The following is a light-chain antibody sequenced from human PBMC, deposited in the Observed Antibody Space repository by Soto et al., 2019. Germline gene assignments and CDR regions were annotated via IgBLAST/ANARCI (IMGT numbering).Light chain of an antibody. V-gene: IGLV3-25*02. CDR2: KDN. CDR1: SLRKQY. CDR3: QSADTTGSMGV. Sequence: SSELTQPPSVSVSPGQTARITCSGDSLRKQYTSWYQQRPGQAPLTLINKDNERPSASPARFSGSSSGTTATFTISGVQADDEADYYCQSADTTGSMGVFGGGTKLTVL. J-gene: IGLJ3*02.